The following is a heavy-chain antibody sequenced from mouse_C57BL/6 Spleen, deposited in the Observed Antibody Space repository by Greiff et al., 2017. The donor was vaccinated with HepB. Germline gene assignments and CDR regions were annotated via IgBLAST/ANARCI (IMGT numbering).Heavy chain of an antibody. J-gene: IGHJ1*03. CDR2: IRLKSDNYAT. CDR1: GFTFSNYW. V-gene: IGHV6-3*01. CDR3: THDGYYKYFDV. D-gene: IGHD2-3*01. Sequence: EVHLVESGGGLVQPGGSMKLSCVASGFTFSNYWMNWVRQSPEKGLEWVAQIRLKSDNYATHYAESVKGRFTISRDDSKSSVYLQMNNLRAEDTGIYYCTHDGYYKYFDVWGTGTTVTVSS.